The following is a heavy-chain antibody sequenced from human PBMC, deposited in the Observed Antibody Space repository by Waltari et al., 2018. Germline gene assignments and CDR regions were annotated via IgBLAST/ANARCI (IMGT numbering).Heavy chain of an antibody. Sequence: QVQLVQSGAEVKKPGSSVKVSCKASGGTFSSYAISWVRQAPGQGLEWMGGIIPIFGTANYAQKFQGIVTITADESTSTAYMELSSLRSEDTAVYYCARGYDFWSGQSPPYFDYWGQGTLVTVSS. V-gene: IGHV1-69*12. J-gene: IGHJ4*02. D-gene: IGHD3-3*01. CDR1: GGTFSSYA. CDR3: ARGYDFWSGQSPPYFDY. CDR2: IIPIFGTA.